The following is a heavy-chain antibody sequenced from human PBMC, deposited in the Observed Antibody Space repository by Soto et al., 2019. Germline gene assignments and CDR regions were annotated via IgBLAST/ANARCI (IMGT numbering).Heavy chain of an antibody. CDR1: GGSISSGDYY. J-gene: IGHJ3*02. D-gene: IGHD3-16*02. CDR3: ARAEQDYVWGSYRYTDAFDI. Sequence: SETLSLTCTVCGGSISSGDYYWSCIRQPPGKGLEWIGYIYYSGSTYYNPSLKSRVTISVDTSKDQFSLKLSSVTAADTAVYYCARAEQDYVWGSYRYTDAFDIWGQGTMVTVSS. V-gene: IGHV4-30-4*01. CDR2: IYYSGST.